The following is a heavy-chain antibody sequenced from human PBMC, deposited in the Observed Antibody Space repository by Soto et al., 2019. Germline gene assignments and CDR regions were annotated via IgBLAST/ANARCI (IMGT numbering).Heavy chain of an antibody. CDR1: GYPFTNYG. V-gene: IGHV1-3*01. J-gene: IGHJ3*02. Sequence: QVQLVQSGAEVKKPGASVKVSCKASGYPFTNYGLHWVRQAPGRSLEWMGCISAGDGDTKYSQKFQGRVTITRDTSASAAYMELYTLTSEDTAVYYCARNTNWNDDAFDIWGPGTLVTVSS. CDR3: ARNTNWNDDAFDI. CDR2: ISAGDGDT. D-gene: IGHD1-1*01.